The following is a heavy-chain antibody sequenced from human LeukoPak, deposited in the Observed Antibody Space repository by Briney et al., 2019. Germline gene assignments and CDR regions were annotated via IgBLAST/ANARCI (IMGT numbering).Heavy chain of an antibody. CDR3: ARDSYYDSTPLFDY. D-gene: IGHD3-22*01. CDR1: GFIFSSYG. CDR2: IYYDGSNK. V-gene: IGHV3-33*01. J-gene: IGHJ4*02. Sequence: GRSLRLSCAASGFIFSSYGMHWVRQAPGKGLEWVAVIYYDGSNKYYADSVRGRFTISRDNSKNTLYLQMNSLRAEDTAVYYCARDSYYDSTPLFDYWGQGTLVTVSS.